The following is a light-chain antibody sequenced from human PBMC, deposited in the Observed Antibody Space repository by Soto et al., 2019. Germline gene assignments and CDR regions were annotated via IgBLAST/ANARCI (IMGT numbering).Light chain of an antibody. V-gene: IGLV2-14*01. Sequence: QSALTQPASVSGSPGQSITISCTGTSNDVGGYNYASWYQQYPGKAPKLMIYEVSNRPSGVSNRFSGSKSGNTASLTISGLQAEDEADYYCSSYTSSSTLVFGGGTKLTVL. CDR2: EVS. CDR3: SSYTSSSTLV. CDR1: SNDVGGYNY. J-gene: IGLJ3*02.